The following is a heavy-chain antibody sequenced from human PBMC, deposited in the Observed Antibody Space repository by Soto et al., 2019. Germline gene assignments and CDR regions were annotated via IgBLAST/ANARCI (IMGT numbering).Heavy chain of an antibody. CDR2: ISNDGSIK. Sequence: QVQMVESGGGVVLPGRSLRLSCAASGFSFSTYGMHWVRQAPGKGLEGMAVISNDGSIKYYADSVQGRFTISRDNSKDTLFLQMNSLRGEDTAVYYCAKVVRADTMSSNFYYYSGMDVWGQGTTVTVSS. CDR1: GFSFSTYG. CDR3: AKVVRADTMSSNFYYYSGMDV. D-gene: IGHD5-18*01. V-gene: IGHV3-30*18. J-gene: IGHJ6*02.